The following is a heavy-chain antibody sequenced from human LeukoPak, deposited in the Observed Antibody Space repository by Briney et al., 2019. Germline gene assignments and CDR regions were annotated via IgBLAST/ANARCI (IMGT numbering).Heavy chain of an antibody. CDR1: GFTFDDYA. Sequence: GRSLRLSCAASGFTFDDYAMHWVRQAPGKGLEWVSGISWNRGSIGYADSVKGRFTISRDNAKNSLYLQMNSLRAEDTALYYCAKGRYYFDYWGQGTLVTVSS. CDR2: ISWNRGSI. CDR3: AKGRYYFDY. V-gene: IGHV3-9*01. J-gene: IGHJ4*02.